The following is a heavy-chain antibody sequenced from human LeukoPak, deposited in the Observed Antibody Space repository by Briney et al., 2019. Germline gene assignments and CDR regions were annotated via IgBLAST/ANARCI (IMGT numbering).Heavy chain of an antibody. CDR2: IYHSGST. V-gene: IGHV4-30-2*01. D-gene: IGHD6-13*01. CDR1: GGSISGGGYY. CDR3: ASSHSSSWYYWFDP. J-gene: IGHJ5*02. Sequence: PSETLSLTCTVSGGSISGGGYYWSWIRQPPGKGLEWIGYIYHSGSTHYNPSLKSRVTISVDRSKNQFSLKLSSVTAADTAVYYCASSHSSSWYYWFDPWGQGTLVTVSS.